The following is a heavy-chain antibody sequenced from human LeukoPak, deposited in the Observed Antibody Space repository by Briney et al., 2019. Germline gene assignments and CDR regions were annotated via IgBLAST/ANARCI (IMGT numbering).Heavy chain of an antibody. CDR2: ISSSSSYT. V-gene: IGHV3-11*06. Sequence: GGSLRLSCAASGFTYSDYYMSWIRQAPGKGLEWVSYISSSSSYTNYADSVKGRFTISRDNAKNSLYLQMNSLRAEDTAVYYCARELIAAAGNDYWGQGTLVTVSS. CDR1: GFTYSDYY. D-gene: IGHD6-13*01. CDR3: ARELIAAAGNDY. J-gene: IGHJ4*02.